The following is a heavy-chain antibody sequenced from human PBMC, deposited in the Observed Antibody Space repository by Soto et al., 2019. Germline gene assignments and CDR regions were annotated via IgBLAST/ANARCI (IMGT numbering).Heavy chain of an antibody. V-gene: IGHV3-13*01. J-gene: IGHJ4*02. Sequence: EVQLVESGGDLVQPGGSLRLSCAASGFTFSSYDFHWVRQATGTGLEWVSGIGTAGDTYYAGSVKGRFSMSRENAKNSLYLQMSSLRSGDTAVYYCTRGAYGFDYWGQGTLVTVSS. CDR2: IGTAGDT. CDR1: GFTFSSYD. D-gene: IGHD2-21*01. CDR3: TRGAYGFDY.